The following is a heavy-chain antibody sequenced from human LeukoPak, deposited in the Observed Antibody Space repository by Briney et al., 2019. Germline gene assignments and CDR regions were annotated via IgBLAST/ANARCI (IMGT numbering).Heavy chain of an antibody. CDR1: GFTFSSDW. Sequence: GGSLRLSCAASGFTFSSDWMHWVRQAPGKGLVWVSRINSDGSSTSYADSVKGRFTISRDNAKNTLYLQMNSLRAEDTAVYYCASPVRNYYDSSGYYLWGQGTLVTVSS. V-gene: IGHV3-74*01. CDR2: INSDGSST. D-gene: IGHD3-22*01. CDR3: ASPVRNYYDSSGYYL. J-gene: IGHJ4*02.